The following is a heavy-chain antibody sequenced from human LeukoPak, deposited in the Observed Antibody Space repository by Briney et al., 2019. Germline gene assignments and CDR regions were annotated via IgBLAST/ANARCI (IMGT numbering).Heavy chain of an antibody. CDR3: ARDEVNDNIGITAVLFDY. CDR1: GFTVSSNY. J-gene: IGHJ4*02. Sequence: GGSLRLSCAASGFTVSSNYMSWVRQAPGKGLEWVSVIYSGGSTYYADSVKGRFTISRDNSKNTLYLQMNSLRAEDTAVYYCARDEVNDNIGITAVLFDYWGQGTLVTVSS. CDR2: IYSGGST. D-gene: IGHD6-13*01. V-gene: IGHV3-66*01.